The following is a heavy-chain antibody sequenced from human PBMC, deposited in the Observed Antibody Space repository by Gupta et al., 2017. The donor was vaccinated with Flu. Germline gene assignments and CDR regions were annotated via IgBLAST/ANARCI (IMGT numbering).Heavy chain of an antibody. Sequence: TYGRNWARQAPGKGLEWVASISSSSSYIYYADSVKGRFTISRHNAKNSLYLQMNSLRAEDTAVYYWASAWDVTVAGTFDYWGQGTLVTVSS. CDR2: ISSSSSYI. D-gene: IGHD6-19*01. CDR1: TYG. V-gene: IGHV3-21*01. J-gene: IGHJ4*02. CDR3: ASAWDVTVAGTFDY.